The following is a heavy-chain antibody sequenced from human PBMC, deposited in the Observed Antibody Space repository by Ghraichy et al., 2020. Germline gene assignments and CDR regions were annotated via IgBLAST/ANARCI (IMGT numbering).Heavy chain of an antibody. CDR3: ARALSGAGSYYYPYYGMDV. Sequence: ASVKVSCKASGYTFTNYGITWVRQAPGQRLEWMGWISTYNGKTYYAQNLQGRVTMTTDTSTTTGYMELRSLESDDTAVYYCARALSGAGSYYYPYYGMDVWGQGTTVTVSS. J-gene: IGHJ6*02. CDR2: ISTYNGKT. CDR1: GYTFTNYG. D-gene: IGHD3-10*01. V-gene: IGHV1-18*01.